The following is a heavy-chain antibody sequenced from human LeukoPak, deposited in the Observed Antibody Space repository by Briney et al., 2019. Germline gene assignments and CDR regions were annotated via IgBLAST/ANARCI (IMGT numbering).Heavy chain of an antibody. Sequence: GGSLRLSCAASGFTFNNYAMSWVRQAPGKRLEWVSAISASGGTTYYAESVKGRFTISRDNSENTLFLQMNSLRAEDTAVYYCAKEPREYCSSTSCPNWFDSWGQGTLVTVSS. CDR1: GFTFNNYA. D-gene: IGHD2-2*01. J-gene: IGHJ5*01. CDR2: ISASGGTT. V-gene: IGHV3-23*01. CDR3: AKEPREYCSSTSCPNWFDS.